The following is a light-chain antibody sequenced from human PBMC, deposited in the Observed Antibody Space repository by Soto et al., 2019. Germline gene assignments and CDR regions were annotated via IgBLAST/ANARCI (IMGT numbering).Light chain of an antibody. CDR2: GAS. CDR3: QQYNNWPPIT. Sequence: EIVMTQSPATLSVSPGERATLSCRASQRVSSDLAWYQQKPGQAPRLLIYGASTRAAGIPGRFSGSGSGTEFTLTISSLQSEDFAVYYCQQYNNWPPITFGQGTRLEIK. V-gene: IGKV3D-15*01. J-gene: IGKJ5*01. CDR1: QRVSSD.